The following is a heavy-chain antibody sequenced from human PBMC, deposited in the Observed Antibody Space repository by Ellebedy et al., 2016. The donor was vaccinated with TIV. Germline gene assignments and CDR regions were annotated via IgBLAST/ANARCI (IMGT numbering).Heavy chain of an antibody. CDR1: GGAFSSYG. J-gene: IGHJ6*03. Sequence: GGSLRLXCSVSGGAFSSYGMHWVRQAPGKGLEWVALISYDGSNIYYADSVKGRFTITRDNAKNTLYLQLNSLRAEDTGVYYCARRYMDVWGRGTTVTVSS. CDR3: ARRYMDV. CDR2: ISYDGSNI. V-gene: IGHV3-30*03.